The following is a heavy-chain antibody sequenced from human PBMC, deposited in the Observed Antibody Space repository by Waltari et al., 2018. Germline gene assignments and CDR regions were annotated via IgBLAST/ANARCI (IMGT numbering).Heavy chain of an antibody. CDR1: GCSMNANYW. D-gene: IGHD2-15*01. CDR3: ARDRGRGLYLDS. Sequence: QLQLQQSGSALVKPSESLPPACAVSGCSMNANYWWNWVRQPPGKGLEWIGQIHGSGRTNYNPSLDSRVTVSIDTSNNQFSLKVSYATAADTAVYYCARDRGRGLYLDSWGQGTLVTVSP. J-gene: IGHJ4*02. V-gene: IGHV4-4*02. CDR2: IHGSGRT.